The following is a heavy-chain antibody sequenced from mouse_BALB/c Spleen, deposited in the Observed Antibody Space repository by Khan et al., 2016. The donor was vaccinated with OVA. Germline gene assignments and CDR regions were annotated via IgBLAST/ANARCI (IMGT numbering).Heavy chain of an antibody. Sequence: VQLKESGGGLVQPGGSLKLSCAASGFTFSSNTMSWVRQTPEKRLEWVAYITNGGGNTYYPATVKGRFTISRDNAKNTLYLQMSSLKSEDTAMYYCARIPTFITTALDYWGQGTSVTVSS. CDR3: ARIPTFITTALDY. J-gene: IGHJ4*01. CDR2: ITNGGGNT. CDR1: GFTFSSNT. V-gene: IGHV5-12-2*01. D-gene: IGHD1-2*01.